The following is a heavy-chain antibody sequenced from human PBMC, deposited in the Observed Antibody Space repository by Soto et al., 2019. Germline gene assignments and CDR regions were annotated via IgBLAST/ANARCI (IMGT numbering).Heavy chain of an antibody. J-gene: IGHJ6*02. CDR2: VYYTAST. Sequence: SETLSLTCPLACFSIGIYYWSWIRQPPWPGLEWIGYVYYTASTTSYNPSLESRVTISVDTSKNHLSLKLSSVTAADTAVYYCARHQEIPGVVVRYHYWGMDVWGRGTTVTVS. V-gene: IGHV4-59*08. CDR3: ARHQEIPGVVVRYHYWGMDV. CDR1: CFSIGIYY. D-gene: IGHD2-8*01.